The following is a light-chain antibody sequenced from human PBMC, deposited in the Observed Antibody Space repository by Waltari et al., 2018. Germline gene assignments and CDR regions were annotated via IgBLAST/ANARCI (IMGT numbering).Light chain of an antibody. V-gene: IGKV1-5*03. J-gene: IGKJ2*01. CDR3: QQYNTYT. CDR2: KAS. Sequence: DIQRTQSPSTLSASVGDRVTITSRASQSISSWLSWYQQKPGKAPKLLIYKASSLESGVPSRFSGSGSGTEFTLTISSLQPDDFATYYCQQYNTYTFGQGTKLEIK. CDR1: QSISSW.